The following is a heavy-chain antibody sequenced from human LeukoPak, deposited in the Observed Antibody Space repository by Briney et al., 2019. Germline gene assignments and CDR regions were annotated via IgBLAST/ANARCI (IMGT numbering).Heavy chain of an antibody. CDR1: GCTFSSYG. V-gene: IGHV3-30*02. D-gene: IGHD3-10*01. CDR2: IRYDGSNK. Sequence: GGSLRLSCAASGCTFSSYGMYWVRQAPGKGLEWVAFIRYDGSNKYYADSMKGRFTISRDNSKNTLYLQMNSLRVEDTAVYYCAKDRGYYFDYWGQGTLVTVSS. CDR3: AKDRGYYFDY. J-gene: IGHJ4*02.